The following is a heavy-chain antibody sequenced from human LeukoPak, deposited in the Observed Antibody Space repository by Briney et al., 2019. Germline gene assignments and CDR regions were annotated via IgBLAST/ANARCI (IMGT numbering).Heavy chain of an antibody. Sequence: PGGSLRLSCAASGFTFSSYSMNRVRQAPGKGLEWVSSISSSSSYIYYADSVKGRFTISRDNAKNSLYLQMNSLRAEDTAVYYCASAPSSIAARLGDYWGQGTLVTVSS. J-gene: IGHJ4*02. CDR3: ASAPSSIAARLGDY. CDR2: ISSSSSYI. D-gene: IGHD6-6*01. V-gene: IGHV3-21*01. CDR1: GFTFSSYS.